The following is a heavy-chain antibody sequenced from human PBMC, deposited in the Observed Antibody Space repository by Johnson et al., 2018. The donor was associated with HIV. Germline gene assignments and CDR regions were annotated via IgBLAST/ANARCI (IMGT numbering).Heavy chain of an antibody. D-gene: IGHD5-24*01. CDR3: ARRSGYAFDI. Sequence: QVQLVESGGGVVQPGRSLRLSCAASGFSFSNYPMHWVRQAPGKGLEWMAFISYDGGNKYYADSVKGRFTISRDNSKNTLYLQMNSLRADDTAVYYCARRSGYAFDIWGQGTMVTVSS. CDR2: ISYDGGNK. V-gene: IGHV3-30*04. J-gene: IGHJ3*02. CDR1: GFSFSNYP.